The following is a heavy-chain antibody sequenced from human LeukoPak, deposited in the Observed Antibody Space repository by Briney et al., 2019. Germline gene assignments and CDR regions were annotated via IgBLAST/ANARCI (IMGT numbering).Heavy chain of an antibody. CDR3: ARDWGIRRLGWYLDDY. CDR1: GFTVSSNY. CDR2: IYSGGST. J-gene: IGHJ4*02. V-gene: IGHV3-66*01. D-gene: IGHD6-19*01. Sequence: PGGSLRLSCAASGFTVSSNYMSWVRQAPGKGLEWVSVIYSGGSTYYADSVKGRFTISRDNSKNTLYLQMNSLRAEDTAVYYCARDWGIRRLGWYLDDYWGQGTLVTVSS.